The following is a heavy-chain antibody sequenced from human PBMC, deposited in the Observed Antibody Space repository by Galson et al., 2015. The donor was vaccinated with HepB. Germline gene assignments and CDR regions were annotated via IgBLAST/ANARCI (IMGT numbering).Heavy chain of an antibody. V-gene: IGHV1-69*13. D-gene: IGHD6-19*01. J-gene: IGHJ4*02. CDR2: IIPIFGTA. CDR1: GGTFSSYA. CDR3: ARDRGRIAVAGPYYFDY. Sequence: SVKVSCKASGGTFSSYAISWVRQAPGQGLEWMGGIIPIFGTANYAQKFQGRVTITADESTSTAYMELSSLRSEDTAVYYCARDRGRIAVAGPYYFDYWGQGTLVTVSS.